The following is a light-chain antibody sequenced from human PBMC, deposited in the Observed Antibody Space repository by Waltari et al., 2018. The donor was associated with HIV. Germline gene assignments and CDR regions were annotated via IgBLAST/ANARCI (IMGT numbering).Light chain of an antibody. J-gene: IGLJ2*01. V-gene: IGLV2-14*01. Sequence: LTQPASVSGSPGQSITISCTGTSSDVGGYNYVSWYQQHPGKAPKLMIYEVSNRPSGVSNRFSGSKSGNTASLTISGLQAEDEANYYCSSYTSSSFVVFGGGTKLTVL. CDR2: EVS. CDR3: SSYTSSSFVV. CDR1: SSDVGGYNY.